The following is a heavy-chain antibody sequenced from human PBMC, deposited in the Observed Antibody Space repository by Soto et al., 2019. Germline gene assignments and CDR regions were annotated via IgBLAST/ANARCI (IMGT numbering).Heavy chain of an antibody. V-gene: IGHV3-23*01. J-gene: IGHJ4*02. D-gene: IGHD2-21*01. Sequence: VQLLESGXXLVQPGGSLRLSCVASGFTFSSYAMSWVRQAPGQRLEWVANLSGGSDTTWHADSVKGRFTVSRDSSKNTLSLQINSLRPEDTALYYCAKATSATCTVSICYSFHYWGQRTLVTVSS. CDR2: LSGGSDTT. CDR3: AKATSATCTVSICYSFHY. CDR1: GFTFSSYA.